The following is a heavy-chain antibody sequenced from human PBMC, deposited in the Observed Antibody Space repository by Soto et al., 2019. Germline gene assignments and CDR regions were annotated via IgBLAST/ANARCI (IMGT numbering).Heavy chain of an antibody. V-gene: IGHV1-8*01. J-gene: IGHJ4*02. CDR1: GYTFTSYD. CDR2: MNPNSGNT. D-gene: IGHD3-22*01. Sequence: ASVKVSCKASGYTFTSYDIDWVRQAPGQGLEWIGWMNPNSGNTGCAQKFQGRVTMTRDTSTSTAYMELSGLRSEDTAVYYCTTDPVTMIVVVPSSGWGQGTLVTVSS. CDR3: TTDPVTMIVVVPSSG.